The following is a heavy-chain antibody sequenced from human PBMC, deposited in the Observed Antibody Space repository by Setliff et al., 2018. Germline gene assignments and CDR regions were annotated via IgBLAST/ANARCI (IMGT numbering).Heavy chain of an antibody. Sequence: ASVKVSCKASGYDFTYYSLHWVRQAPGERLEWMGWINAANGNTKYSEEFQGRVFITRDTSASTAYMELSSLRSQDMAVYYCARGRCSGEACYGKGPYYLDFWGQGTLVTVSS. J-gene: IGHJ4*02. CDR2: INAANGNT. CDR3: ARGRCSGEACYGKGPYYLDF. D-gene: IGHD2-15*01. V-gene: IGHV1-3*03. CDR1: GYDFTYYS.